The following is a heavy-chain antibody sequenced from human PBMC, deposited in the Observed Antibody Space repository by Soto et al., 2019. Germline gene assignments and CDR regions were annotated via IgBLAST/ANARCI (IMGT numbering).Heavy chain of an antibody. CDR2: IGSSGGST. V-gene: IGHV3-64*04. J-gene: IGHJ2*01. D-gene: IGHD1-20*01. CDR3: EEEGIRDKLQVSAFLLNRSSDL. Sequence: GKGLECVSAIGSSGGSTYYADSVKGRFTISRDNSKNTLYLQMNSLRAEDTVFFFKEEEGIRDKLQVSAFLLNRSSDL.